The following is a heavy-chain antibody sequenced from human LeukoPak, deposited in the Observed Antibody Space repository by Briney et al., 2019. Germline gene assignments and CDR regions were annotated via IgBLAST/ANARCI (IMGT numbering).Heavy chain of an antibody. Sequence: PGGSLRLSCAASGFTFSSYWMSWVRQAPGKGLEWISHITSSGTTTHYADSVKGRFTISRDSAKNSLYLQMSSLRAEDTAVYYCVKIAILPYWYFGLWGRGTLVTVSS. CDR1: GFTFSSYW. CDR2: ITSSGTTT. D-gene: IGHD6-13*01. J-gene: IGHJ2*01. V-gene: IGHV3-48*04. CDR3: VKIAILPYWYFGL.